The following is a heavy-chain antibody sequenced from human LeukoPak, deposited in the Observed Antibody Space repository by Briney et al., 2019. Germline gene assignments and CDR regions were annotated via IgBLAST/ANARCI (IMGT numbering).Heavy chain of an antibody. J-gene: IGHJ3*02. V-gene: IGHV4-39*07. Sequence: SETLSLTCTVSGGSISSSSYYWGWIRQPPGKGLEWIGSIYYSGSTYYNPSLKSRVTISVDTSKNQFSLKLTSVTAADTAVYFCARDGHGSGSYDGFEIWGQGTMVTVSS. CDR2: IYYSGST. CDR1: GGSISSSSYY. D-gene: IGHD3-10*01. CDR3: ARDGHGSGSYDGFEI.